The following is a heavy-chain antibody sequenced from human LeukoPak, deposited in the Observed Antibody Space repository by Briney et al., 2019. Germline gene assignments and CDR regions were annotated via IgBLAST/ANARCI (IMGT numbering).Heavy chain of an antibody. V-gene: IGHV4-34*01. CDR1: GGSFSGYY. CDR2: INHSGST. J-gene: IGHJ4*02. D-gene: IGHD3-10*01. Sequence: PETLSLTCAVYGGSFSGYYWSWIRQPPGKGLEWIGEINHSGSTNYNPSLKSRVTISVDTSKNQFSLKLSSVTAADTAVYYCARGTMVRGVILHWGQGTLVTVSS. CDR3: ARGTMVRGVILH.